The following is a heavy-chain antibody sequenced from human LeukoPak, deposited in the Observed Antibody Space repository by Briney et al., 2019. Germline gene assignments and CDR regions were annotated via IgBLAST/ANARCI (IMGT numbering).Heavy chain of an antibody. D-gene: IGHD6-13*01. CDR1: GFTFSSYE. J-gene: IGHJ6*03. V-gene: IGHV3-48*03. CDR2: ISSSGSTI. Sequence: GGSLRLSCAASGFTFSSYEMNWVRQAPGKGLEWVSYISSSGSTIYYADSVKGRFTISRDNSKNTLYLQMNSLRAEDTAVYYCAKDGRYSSSWYLGIYYYYYMDVWGKGTTVTISS. CDR3: AKDGRYSSSWYLGIYYYYYMDV.